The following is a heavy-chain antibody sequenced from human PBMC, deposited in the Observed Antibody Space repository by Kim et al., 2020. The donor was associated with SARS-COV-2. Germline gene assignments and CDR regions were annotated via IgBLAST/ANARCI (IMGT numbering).Heavy chain of an antibody. CDR2: IRSKANSYAT. CDR1: GFTFSGSA. D-gene: IGHD6-13*01. J-gene: IGHJ5*02. V-gene: IGHV3-73*01. Sequence: GGSLRLSCAASGFTFSGSAMHWVRQASGKGLEWVGRIRSKANSYATAYAASVKGRFTISRDDSKNTAYLQMNSLKTEDTAVYYCTGSSWYSNWFDPWGQGTLVTVSS. CDR3: TGSSWYSNWFDP.